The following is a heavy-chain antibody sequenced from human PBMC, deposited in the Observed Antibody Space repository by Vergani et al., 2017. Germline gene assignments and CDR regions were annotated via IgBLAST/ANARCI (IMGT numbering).Heavy chain of an antibody. CDR3: ARDPRDCGGDCYPKAFDI. CDR2: ISAYNGNT. CDR1: GYTFTSYG. D-gene: IGHD2-21*02. Sequence: QVQLVQSGAEVKKPGASAKVSCKASGYTFTSYGISWVRQAPGQGLEWMGWISAYNGNTNYAQKLQGRVTMTTDTSTSTAYMELRSLRSDDTAVFYCARDPRDCGGDCYPKAFDIWGQGTMVTVSS. J-gene: IGHJ3*02. V-gene: IGHV1-18*01.